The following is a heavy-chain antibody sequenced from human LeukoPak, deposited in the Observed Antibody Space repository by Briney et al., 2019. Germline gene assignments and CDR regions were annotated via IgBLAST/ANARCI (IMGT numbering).Heavy chain of an antibody. J-gene: IGHJ4*02. CDR1: GGSISSSSYY. D-gene: IGHD6-13*01. CDR2: IYYSGST. CDR3: ARRGAAAAGFWGFDY. Sequence: SETLSLTCTVSGGSISSSSYYWGWIRQPPGKGLEWIGSIYYSGSTYYNPSLKSRVTISVDTSKNQFSLKLSSVTAADTAVYYCARRGAAAAGFWGFDYWGQGTLVTVSS. V-gene: IGHV4-39*01.